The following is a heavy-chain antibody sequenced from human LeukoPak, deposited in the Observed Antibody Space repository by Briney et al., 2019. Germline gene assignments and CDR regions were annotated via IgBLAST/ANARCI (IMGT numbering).Heavy chain of an antibody. CDR2: INHSGST. CDR1: GGSFSGYY. V-gene: IGHV4-34*01. D-gene: IGHD3-9*01. Sequence: SETLSLTCAVYGGSFSGYYWSWIRQPPGKGLEWIGEINHSGSTNCNPSLKSRVTISVDTSKNQFSLKLSSVTAADTAVYYCARGVRILTGYYRPAYYYYGMDVWGQGTTVTVSS. J-gene: IGHJ6*02. CDR3: ARGVRILTGYYRPAYYYYGMDV.